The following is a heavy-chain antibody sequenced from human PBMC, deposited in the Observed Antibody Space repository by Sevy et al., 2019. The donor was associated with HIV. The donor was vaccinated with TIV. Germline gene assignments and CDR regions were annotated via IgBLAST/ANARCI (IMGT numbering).Heavy chain of an antibody. Sequence: GESLKISCAASGFTISNYYMNWVRQAPGKGLEWVSSISSRSSYISYADSVKGRFTISRDNAKNSLYLQMNSLRADDTAVYFCARDGGCSSTTCLLYFDCWGQGTLVTVSS. CDR3: ARDGGCSSTTCLLYFDC. CDR2: ISSRSSYI. J-gene: IGHJ4*02. CDR1: GFTISNYY. D-gene: IGHD2-2*01. V-gene: IGHV3-21*01.